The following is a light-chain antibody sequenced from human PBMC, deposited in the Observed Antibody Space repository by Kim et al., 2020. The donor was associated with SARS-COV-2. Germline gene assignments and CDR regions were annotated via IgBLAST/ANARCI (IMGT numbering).Light chain of an antibody. V-gene: IGKV1-9*01. J-gene: IGKJ1*01. CDR2: AAS. CDR3: LQVNTYPRT. CDR1: HEISNH. Sequence: TVRDRVTTTFQASHEISNHLAWYKQKPGKAPAVLIYAASTLKTGVPSRFSGIRTGTEFTLTIGSLQPEDFATYSCLQVNTYPRTFGHGTKLDI.